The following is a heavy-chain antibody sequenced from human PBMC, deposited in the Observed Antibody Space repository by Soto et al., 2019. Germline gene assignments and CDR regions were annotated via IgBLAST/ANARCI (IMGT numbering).Heavy chain of an antibody. CDR2: IYTSGST. Sequence: SETLCLSCIFSVGSISIYYWSWIRQPAGKGLELIGRIYTSGSTNYNPSLKSRVTMSVDTSKNQFSLKLSSVTAADTALYYCARDLLYYYDSSGYFLGYNWFDPWGQGTMVTVSS. J-gene: IGHJ5*02. V-gene: IGHV4-4*07. CDR1: VGSISIYY. D-gene: IGHD3-22*01. CDR3: ARDLLYYYDSSGYFLGYNWFDP.